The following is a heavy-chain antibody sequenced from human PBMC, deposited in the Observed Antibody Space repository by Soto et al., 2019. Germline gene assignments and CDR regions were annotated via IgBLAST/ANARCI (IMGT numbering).Heavy chain of an antibody. CDR3: ARRGCSSTTCQNWFDP. CDR1: GYNFPRYW. CDR2: IYPGDSDT. D-gene: IGHD2-2*01. J-gene: IGHJ5*02. Sequence: GESLKIACXGSGYNFPRYWIAGVRQMPGKGLEWMGIIYPGDSDTRYSPSFQGQVTISADKSISTAYLQWSSLKASDTAMYYCARRGCSSTTCQNWFDPWGQGTLVTVSS. V-gene: IGHV5-51*01.